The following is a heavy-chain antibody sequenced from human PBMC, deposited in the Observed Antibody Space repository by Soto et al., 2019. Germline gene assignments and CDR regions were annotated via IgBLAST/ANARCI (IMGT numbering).Heavy chain of an antibody. D-gene: IGHD1-26*01. V-gene: IGHV3-23*01. CDR1: GFTFSSYA. J-gene: IGHJ6*02. CDR2: ISGSGGST. Sequence: EVQLLESGGGLVQPGGSLRLSCAASGFTFSSYAMSWVRQAPGKGLEWVSAISGSGGSTYYADSVKGRFTISRDNSKNTLYLQMNSLRAEDTAVYYCAKDEPRGELLRLYGMDVWGQGTTVTVSS. CDR3: AKDEPRGELLRLYGMDV.